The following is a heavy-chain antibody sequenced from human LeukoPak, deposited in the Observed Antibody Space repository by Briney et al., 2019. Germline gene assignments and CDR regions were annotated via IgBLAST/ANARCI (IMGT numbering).Heavy chain of an antibody. V-gene: IGHV4-4*02. D-gene: IGHD6-19*01. CDR1: GGSISSSNC. Sequence: PSETLSLTCAVSGGSISSSNCWSWVRQPPGKGLEWIGEIYHSGSTDYNPSLKSRVTISVDTSKNQFSLKLSSVTAADTAVYYCARYSGYSSGWTPTPYFDYWGQGTLVTVSS. CDR3: ARYSGYSSGWTPTPYFDY. J-gene: IGHJ4*02. CDR2: IYHSGST.